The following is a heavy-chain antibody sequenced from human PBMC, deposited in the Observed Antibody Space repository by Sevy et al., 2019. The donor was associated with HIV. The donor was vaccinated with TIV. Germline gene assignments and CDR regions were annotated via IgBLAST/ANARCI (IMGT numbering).Heavy chain of an antibody. Sequence: ASVKVSCRASGNTFTAYYVHWVRQAPGQGLEWMGWINPNSRATKYAQKFQGRVTMTRDTSFSAVYMDLSRLTSADTAVYYCALGTIFEHYYFDSWGQGTLVTVSS. CDR2: INPNSRAT. CDR3: ALGTIFEHYYFDS. V-gene: IGHV1-2*02. CDR1: GNTFTAYY. J-gene: IGHJ4*02. D-gene: IGHD3-3*01.